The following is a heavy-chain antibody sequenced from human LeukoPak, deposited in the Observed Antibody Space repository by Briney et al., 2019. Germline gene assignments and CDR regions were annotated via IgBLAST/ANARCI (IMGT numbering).Heavy chain of an antibody. CDR3: ARCSSSWAPFDY. Sequence: SETLSLTCTVSGGSISSYYWSWIRQPPGKGLEWIGYIYYSGSTNYNPSPKSRVTISVDTSKNQFSLKLSSVTAADTAVYYCARCSSSWAPFDYWGQGTLVTVSS. CDR1: GGSISSYY. CDR2: IYYSGST. J-gene: IGHJ4*02. D-gene: IGHD6-13*01. V-gene: IGHV4-59*01.